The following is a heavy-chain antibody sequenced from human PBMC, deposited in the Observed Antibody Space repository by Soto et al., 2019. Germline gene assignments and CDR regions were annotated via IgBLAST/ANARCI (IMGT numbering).Heavy chain of an antibody. CDR1: VGSISSSNW. D-gene: IGHD5-18*01. J-gene: IGHJ4*02. CDR2: IYHSGST. CDR3: ARVRGYSYGSLDY. V-gene: IGHV4-4*02. Sequence: SETLSLTCAVSVGSISSSNWWSWVRQPPGKGLEWIGEIYHSGSTNYNPSLKSRVTISVDKSKNQFSLKLSSVTAADTAVYYCARVRGYSYGSLDYWGQGNRGTVS.